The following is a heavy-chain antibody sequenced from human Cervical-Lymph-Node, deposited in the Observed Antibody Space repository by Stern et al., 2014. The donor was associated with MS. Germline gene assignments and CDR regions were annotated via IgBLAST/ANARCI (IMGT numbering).Heavy chain of an antibody. CDR3: ASLFDSSGYFDYS. J-gene: IGHJ4*02. D-gene: IGHD3-22*01. V-gene: IGHV1-45*02. Sequence: QLVESGAEVRKTGSSVKVSCKASGHTFTYRYLHGVRQAPGQAPEWMGWITPFNGNTNYAQKFQDKVTITRDTSMNTAYIELSSLRSEDTAMYYCASLFDSSGYFDYSWGQGTLVTVSS. CDR1: GHTFTYRY. CDR2: ITPFNGNT.